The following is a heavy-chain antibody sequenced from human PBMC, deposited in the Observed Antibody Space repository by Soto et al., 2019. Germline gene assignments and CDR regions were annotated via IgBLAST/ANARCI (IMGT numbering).Heavy chain of an antibody. D-gene: IGHD5-18*01. J-gene: IGHJ4*02. CDR1: GGTFSSYA. Sequence: SVKVSCKASGGTFSSYAISWVRQAPGQGLEWMGGIIPIFGTANYAQKFQGRVTITADESTSTAYMELSSLRSEDTAVYYCARELTRAHGYPHYWGQGPLVTSPQ. CDR2: IIPIFGTA. V-gene: IGHV1-69*13. CDR3: ARELTRAHGYPHY.